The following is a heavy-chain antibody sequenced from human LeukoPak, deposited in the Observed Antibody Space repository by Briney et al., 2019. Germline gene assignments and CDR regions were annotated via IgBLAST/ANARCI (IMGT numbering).Heavy chain of an antibody. V-gene: IGHV2-5*01. CDR1: GFSLGTSGEA. CDR3: AHGNFADVDAFDY. Sequence: SGPTLMKPTQTLMLTCTFSGFSLGTSGEAVGWIRQPPGKALEWLGFIYWNGDKRYSPSLKSKLTFTKDTSKNQVVLTMTNMDPVDTGTYFCAHGNFADVDAFDYWGQGTLVTVSS. D-gene: IGHD3-16*01. J-gene: IGHJ4*02. CDR2: IYWNGDK.